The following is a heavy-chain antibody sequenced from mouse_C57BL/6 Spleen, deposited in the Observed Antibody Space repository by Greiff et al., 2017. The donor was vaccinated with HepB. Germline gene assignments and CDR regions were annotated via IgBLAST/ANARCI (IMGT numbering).Heavy chain of an antibody. J-gene: IGHJ4*01. D-gene: IGHD1-1*01. V-gene: IGHV1-52*01. Sequence: QVQLKQSGAELVRPGSSVKLSCKASGYTFTSYWMHWVKQRPIQGLEWIGNIDPSDSETHYNQKFKDKATLTVDKSSSTAYMQLSSLTSEDSAVYYCARYYATYAMDYWGQGTSVTVSS. CDR3: ARYYATYAMDY. CDR2: IDPSDSET. CDR1: GYTFTSYW.